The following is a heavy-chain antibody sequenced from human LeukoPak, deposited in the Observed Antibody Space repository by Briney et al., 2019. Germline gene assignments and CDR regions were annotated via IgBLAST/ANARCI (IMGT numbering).Heavy chain of an antibody. CDR1: GFNFSNAW. CDR2: VKGKPDGGRA. V-gene: IGHV3-15*01. J-gene: IGHJ4*02. CDR3: SPLFYYGSGSFPIDN. Sequence: GGSLRHSCAASGFNFSNAWMSCVRDAPGKGLGWGCRVKGKPDGGRADYAPPVTSRFTISRDASTNTLYLQMNSLKTEDTAVYYCSPLFYYGSGSFPIDNWGQGTLVTVSS. D-gene: IGHD3-10*01.